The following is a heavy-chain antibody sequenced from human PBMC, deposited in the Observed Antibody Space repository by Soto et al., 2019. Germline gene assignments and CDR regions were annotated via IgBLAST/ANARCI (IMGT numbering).Heavy chain of an antibody. CDR1: GFTFGNYA. CDR2: ISGGGDGT. V-gene: IGHV3-23*01. D-gene: IGHD2-15*01. Sequence: EVQLLESGGGLVQPGGSLRLSCAASGFTFGNYAMIWVRQAPGKGLEGVSTISGGGDGTYYADSVRGRFTISRENSRNTVYLQMNSLRAEDTAVYYCEKKGLCSLANYCSTGDCHCAFDIWGQGTMVTVSS. J-gene: IGHJ3*02. CDR3: EKKGLCSLANYCSTGDCHCAFDI.